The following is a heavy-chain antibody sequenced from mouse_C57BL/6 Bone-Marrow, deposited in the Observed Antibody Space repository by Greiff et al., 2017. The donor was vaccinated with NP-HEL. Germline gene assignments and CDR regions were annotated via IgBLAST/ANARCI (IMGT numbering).Heavy chain of an antibody. J-gene: IGHJ1*03. CDR3: AREEGYYGYDWYCDV. CDR2: IHPNSGST. D-gene: IGHD2-2*01. Sequence: QVQLQQSGAELVKPGASVKLSCKASGYTFTSYWMHWVKQRPGQGLEWIGMIHPNSGSTNYNEKFKSKATLTVDKSSSTAYMQLSSLTSEDSAVYYCAREEGYYGYDWYCDVWGTGTTVTVSS. CDR1: GYTFTSYW. V-gene: IGHV1-64*01.